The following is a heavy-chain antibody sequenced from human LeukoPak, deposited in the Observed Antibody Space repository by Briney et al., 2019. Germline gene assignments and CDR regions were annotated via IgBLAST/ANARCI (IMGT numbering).Heavy chain of an antibody. CDR3: ARDRDCSGGGCYGWFDP. V-gene: IGHV4-4*02. Sequence: SETLSLTCAVSGGSISSSNWWSWVRQPPGKGLEWIGEIYHSGSTNYNPSLKSRVTISVDKSKNQFSLKLSSVTAADTAVYYCARDRDCSGGGCYGWFDPWGQGTLVTVSS. CDR2: IYHSGST. D-gene: IGHD2-15*01. J-gene: IGHJ5*02. CDR1: GGSISSSNW.